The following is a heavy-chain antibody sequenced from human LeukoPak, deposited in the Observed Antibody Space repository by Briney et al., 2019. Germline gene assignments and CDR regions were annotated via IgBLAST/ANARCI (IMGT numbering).Heavy chain of an antibody. J-gene: IGHJ4*02. CDR1: GGSFSGYY. Sequence: SETLSLTCAVYGGSFSGYYWSWIRQPPGKGLEWIGEINHSGSTNYNPSLKSRVTISVDTTKNQFSLKLSSVTAADTAVYYCARILGGLVYRGQGTLVTVSS. D-gene: IGHD4-23*01. V-gene: IGHV4-34*01. CDR2: INHSGST. CDR3: ARILGGLVY.